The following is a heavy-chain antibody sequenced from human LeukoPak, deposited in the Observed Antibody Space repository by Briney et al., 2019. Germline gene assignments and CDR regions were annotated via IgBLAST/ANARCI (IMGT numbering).Heavy chain of an antibody. CDR3: ARSGRYSYGH. Sequence: SETLSLTCAVYGGSFSGYYWSWIRQPPGEGLEWIGEINHSGSTNYNPSLKSRVTISVDTSKNQFSLKLSSVTAADTAVYYCARSGRYSYGHWGQGTLVTVSS. V-gene: IGHV4-34*01. J-gene: IGHJ4*02. D-gene: IGHD5-18*01. CDR2: INHSGST. CDR1: GGSFSGYY.